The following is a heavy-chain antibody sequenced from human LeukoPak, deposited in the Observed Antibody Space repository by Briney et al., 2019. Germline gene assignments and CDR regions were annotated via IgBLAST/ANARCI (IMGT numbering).Heavy chain of an antibody. V-gene: IGHV4-34*01. CDR1: GEPFSGYY. Sequence: PSETLSLTCAVYGEPFSGYYWSWIRQPPGKGLECIGEINHSGSTNYNPSLKSRVTISVDTSKNQFSLKLSSVTAADTAVYYCARDRALGSGKYYFDYWGQGTLVTVSS. CDR3: ARDRALGSGKYYFDY. CDR2: INHSGST. D-gene: IGHD3-16*01. J-gene: IGHJ4*02.